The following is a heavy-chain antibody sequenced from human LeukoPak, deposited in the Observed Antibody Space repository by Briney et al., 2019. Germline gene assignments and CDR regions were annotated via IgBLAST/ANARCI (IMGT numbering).Heavy chain of an antibody. CDR1: GYTFTSYY. D-gene: IGHD3-22*01. CDR3: ARDPRSHYYDSSRGAFDI. V-gene: IGHV1-18*04. J-gene: IGHJ3*02. Sequence: ASVKVSCKASGYTFTSYYMHWVRQATGQGLEWMGWISAYNGNTNYAQKLQGRVTMTTDTSTSTAYMELRSLRSDDTAVYYCARDPRSHYYDSSRGAFDIWGQGTMVTVSS. CDR2: ISAYNGNT.